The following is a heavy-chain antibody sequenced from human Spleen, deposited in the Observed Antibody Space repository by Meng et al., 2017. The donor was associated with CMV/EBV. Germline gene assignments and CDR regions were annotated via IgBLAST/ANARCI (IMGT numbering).Heavy chain of an antibody. CDR3: ARAAGVVVVPIDY. Sequence: SGGSISSGDYYWSWIRQHPGKGLEWIGYIYYSGSTYYNPSLKSRVTISVDTSKNQFSLKLSSVTAADTAVYYCARAAGVVVVPIDYWGQGTLVTVSS. V-gene: IGHV4-31*02. CDR1: GGSISSGDYY. CDR2: IYYSGST. J-gene: IGHJ4*02. D-gene: IGHD2-15*01.